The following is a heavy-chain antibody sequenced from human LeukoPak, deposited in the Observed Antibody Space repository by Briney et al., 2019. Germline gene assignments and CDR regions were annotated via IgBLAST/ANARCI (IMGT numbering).Heavy chain of an antibody. CDR1: GYTFGDYG. CDR3: VGGSGWLFDY. V-gene: IGHV3-7*01. Sequence: PGGSLRLSCAASGYTFGDYGMSWVRQVPGKGLEWVANIKQDGSEKYYVDSVKGRFTISRDNAKNSVYLQMNSLRAEDTAVYYCVGGSGWLFDYWGQGTLVTVSS. D-gene: IGHD6-19*01. J-gene: IGHJ4*02. CDR2: IKQDGSEK.